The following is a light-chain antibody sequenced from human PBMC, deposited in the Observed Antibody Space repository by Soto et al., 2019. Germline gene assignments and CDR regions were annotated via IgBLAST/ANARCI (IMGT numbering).Light chain of an antibody. CDR2: GAS. V-gene: IGKV1-39*01. Sequence: DIELTQSPSSLSASVGDRVTITCRASQSTSTFLNWYKHKRGRAPKRLIHGASILQSGVPFRVTGSGSGTDFRLTISGLPTEGSATFYCQQIYSTLLSFGGETRVEI. J-gene: IGKJ4*01. CDR3: QQIYSTLLS. CDR1: QSTSTF.